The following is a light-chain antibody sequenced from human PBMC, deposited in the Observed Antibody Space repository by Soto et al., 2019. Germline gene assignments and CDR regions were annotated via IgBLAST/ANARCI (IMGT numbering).Light chain of an antibody. J-gene: IGKJ3*01. Sequence: EIVLTQSPATLSLSPWERATLSCRASQSVSSSLVWYQQKRGQAPRLLIYDASNRDTGIPARFSGSGSGTDFTLTISSLEPEDFAVYYCQQRKNWPEFTFGPGTKVDIK. CDR3: QQRKNWPEFT. CDR1: QSVSSS. CDR2: DAS. V-gene: IGKV3-11*01.